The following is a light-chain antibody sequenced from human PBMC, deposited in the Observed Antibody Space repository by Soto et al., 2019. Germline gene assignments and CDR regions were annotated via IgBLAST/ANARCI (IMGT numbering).Light chain of an antibody. CDR3: QQRSNWPSLT. J-gene: IGKJ4*01. CDR2: DAS. V-gene: IGKV3-11*01. CDR1: QSVGSY. Sequence: EIVLTQSPGTLSLFPWERATLLCRFSQSVGSYLAWYQHKPGQAPRLLISDASNRATGIPARFSGSGSETDFTLTISSLEPEDSAVYYCQQRSNWPSLTFGGGTKGDI.